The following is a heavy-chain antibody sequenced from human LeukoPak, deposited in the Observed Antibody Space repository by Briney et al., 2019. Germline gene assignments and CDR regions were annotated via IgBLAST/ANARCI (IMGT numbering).Heavy chain of an antibody. CDR3: ARACTTFITQWCFSDF. V-gene: IGHV1-18*04. Sequence: VSVKVSCKASGYSFTTYVITWVRQAPGQGPEWLGWINPQNGNTNSAQRFQGRVTMTTDTSTNTAYMELRSLTSDDTAVYYCARACTTFITQWCFSDFWGQGTLVTVSS. CDR2: INPQNGNT. CDR1: GYSFTTYV. J-gene: IGHJ4*02. D-gene: IGHD2/OR15-2a*01.